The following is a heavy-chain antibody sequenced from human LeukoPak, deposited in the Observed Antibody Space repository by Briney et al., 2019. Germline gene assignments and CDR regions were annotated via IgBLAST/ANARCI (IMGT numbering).Heavy chain of an antibody. CDR3: AKAIYSGSYYGLYFQH. CDR2: ISYDGSNK. CDR1: GFTFSSYG. V-gene: IGHV3-30*18. J-gene: IGHJ1*01. Sequence: GRSLRLSCAASGFTFSSYGMHWVRQAPGKGLEWVAVISYDGSNKYYADSVKGRFTISRDNSKNTVYLQMNSLRAEDTAVYYCAKAIYSGSYYGLYFQHWGQGTLVTVS. D-gene: IGHD1-26*01.